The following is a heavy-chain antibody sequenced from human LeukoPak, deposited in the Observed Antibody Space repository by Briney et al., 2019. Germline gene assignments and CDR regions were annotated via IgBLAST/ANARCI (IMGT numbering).Heavy chain of an antibody. Sequence: KPSETLSLTCAVYGGSFSGYYWSWLRQPPGKGLEWVGEINHSGSTNYNPSLKSRVTISVDTSKNPFSLKLSSVTPADTAVYYCARAPAYDTAMGRYYFDYWGQGTLVTVSS. CDR2: INHSGST. CDR3: ARAPAYDTAMGRYYFDY. V-gene: IGHV4-34*01. D-gene: IGHD5-18*01. J-gene: IGHJ4*02. CDR1: GGSFSGYY.